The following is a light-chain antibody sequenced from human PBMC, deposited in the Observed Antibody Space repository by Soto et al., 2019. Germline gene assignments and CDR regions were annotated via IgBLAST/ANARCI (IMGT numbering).Light chain of an antibody. Sequence: QSVLTQPPSVSGTPGQRVTISCSGSSSNIGSNTVNWYQQFPGTAPKLLIYSDSQGPSGVPDRFSGSKSGTSASLAITGLQSEDEADYYCAVWDDNLDGPMVFGGGTQLPVL. CDR3: AVWDDNLDGPMV. V-gene: IGLV1-44*01. CDR1: SSNIGSNT. CDR2: SDS. J-gene: IGLJ3*02.